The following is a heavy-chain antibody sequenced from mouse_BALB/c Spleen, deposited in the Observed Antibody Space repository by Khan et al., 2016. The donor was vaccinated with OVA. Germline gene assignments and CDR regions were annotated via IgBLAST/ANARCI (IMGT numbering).Heavy chain of an antibody. V-gene: IGHV9-4*02. CDR3: ARGGAAYYKNDGGAMDY. Sequence: QIQLVQSGPELKKPGETVRISCKASGYTFTNAGMQWVQKMPGKGLKWIGWIHTHSGVPKYAEAFKGRFAFSLDTSATTAYLQITNLKNEDTATYFCARGGAAYYKNDGGAMDYWGQGTSVTVSS. J-gene: IGHJ4*01. CDR2: IHTHSGVP. CDR1: GYTFTNAG. D-gene: IGHD2-12*01.